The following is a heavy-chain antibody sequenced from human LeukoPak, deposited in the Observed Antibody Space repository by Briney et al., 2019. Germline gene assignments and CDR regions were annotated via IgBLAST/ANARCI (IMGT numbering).Heavy chain of an antibody. D-gene: IGHD1-26*01. V-gene: IGHV3-7*03. CDR3: ARGDRVGVTTGHFDY. CDR1: GFAFSNYW. J-gene: IGHJ4*02. Sequence: GGSLRLSCAASGFAFSNYWITWVRQAPGKGLEWVANIKQDGSEKYYMDSVKGRFTISRDNAKNSLFLQMNSLRAEDTAVYYCARGDRVGVTTGHFDYWGQGTLVTVSS. CDR2: IKQDGSEK.